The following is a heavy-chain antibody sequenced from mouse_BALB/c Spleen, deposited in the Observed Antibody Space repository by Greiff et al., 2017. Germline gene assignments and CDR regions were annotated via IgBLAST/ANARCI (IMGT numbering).Heavy chain of an antibody. CDR1: GFNIKDTY. CDR2: IDPANGNT. D-gene: IGHD1-1*01. CDR3: ARSIYYYGSSHYYYAMDY. J-gene: IGHJ4*01. V-gene: IGHV14-3*02. Sequence: VQLKQSGAELVKPGASVKLSCTASGFNIKDTYMHWVKQRPEQGLEWIGRIDPANGNTKYDPKFQGKATITADTSSNTAYLQLSSLTSEDTAVYYCARSIYYYGSSHYYYAMDYWGQGTSVTVSS.